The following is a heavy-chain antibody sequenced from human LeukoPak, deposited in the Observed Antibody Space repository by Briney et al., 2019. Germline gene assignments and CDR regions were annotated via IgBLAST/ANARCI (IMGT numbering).Heavy chain of an antibody. CDR3: ATMVRGVMYDY. CDR1: GYTFTGYY. Sequence: GASVKVSCKASGYTFTGYYMHWVRQAPGKGLEWMGGFDPEDGETIYAQKFQGRVTMTEDTSTDTAYMELSSLRSEDTAVYYCATMVRGVMYDYWGQGTLVTVSS. CDR2: FDPEDGET. V-gene: IGHV1-24*01. D-gene: IGHD3-10*01. J-gene: IGHJ4*02.